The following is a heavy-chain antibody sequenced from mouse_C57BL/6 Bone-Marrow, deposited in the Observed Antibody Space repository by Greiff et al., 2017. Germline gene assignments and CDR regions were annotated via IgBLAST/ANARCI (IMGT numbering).Heavy chain of an antibody. J-gene: IGHJ2*01. V-gene: IGHV5-9*01. Sequence: EVKLMESGGGLVKPGGSLKLSCAASGFTFSSYTMSWVRQTPEKRLEWVATISGGGGNTYYPDSVKGRFTISRDNAKNTLYLQMSSLRSEDTALYYCARNYGSSYGYFDYWGQGTTLTVSS. CDR1: GFTFSSYT. D-gene: IGHD1-1*01. CDR3: ARNYGSSYGYFDY. CDR2: ISGGGGNT.